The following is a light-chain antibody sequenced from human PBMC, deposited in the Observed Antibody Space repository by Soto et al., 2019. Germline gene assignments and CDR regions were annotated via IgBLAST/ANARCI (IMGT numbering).Light chain of an antibody. V-gene: IGKV3-20*01. J-gene: IGKJ4*01. Sequence: IGLTHSLSNLCGSTIDTATLSFRPSQSVRSSHLAWYQQKPGQAPRLLIYGASSRATGIPDRFSGSGSGADFTLTISSLEPEDFAVYHCQQYRSQTLSFGGGSKVDIK. CDR2: GAS. CDR1: QSVRSSH. CDR3: QQYRSQTLS.